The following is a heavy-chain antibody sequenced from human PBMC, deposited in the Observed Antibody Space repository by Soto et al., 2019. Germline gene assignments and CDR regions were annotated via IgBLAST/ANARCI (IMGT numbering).Heavy chain of an antibody. CDR1: GYSFTSYW. CDR2: IYPGDSDT. Sequence: LKISCKGSGYSFTSYWIGWVRQMPGKGLEWMGIIYPGDSDTRYSPSFQGQVTISADKSISTAYLQWSSLKASDTAMYYCARHGDSSSWRYYFDYWGQGTLVTVSS. V-gene: IGHV5-51*01. D-gene: IGHD6-13*01. J-gene: IGHJ4*02. CDR3: ARHGDSSSWRYYFDY.